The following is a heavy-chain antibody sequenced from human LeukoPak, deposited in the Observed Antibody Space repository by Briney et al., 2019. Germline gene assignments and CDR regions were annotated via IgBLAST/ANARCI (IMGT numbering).Heavy chain of an antibody. CDR1: GFIFSSYG. CDR2: ISGSGGST. CDR3: ARDRDPFDY. V-gene: IGHV3-23*01. Sequence: GGSLRLSCAASGFIFSSYGMHWVRQAPGKGLEWVSAISGSGGSTYYADSVKGRFTISRDNSKNTLYLQMNSLRAEDTAVYYCARDRDPFDYWGQGTLVTVSS. J-gene: IGHJ4*02.